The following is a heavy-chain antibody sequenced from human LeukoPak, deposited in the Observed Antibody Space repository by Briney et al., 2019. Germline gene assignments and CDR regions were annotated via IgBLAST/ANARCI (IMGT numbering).Heavy chain of an antibody. CDR1: GGSIGSGTYY. Sequence: PSETLSLTCTVSGGSIGSGTYYWSWIRQPPGKGLEWIGYIFYSGSTNYNPSLKSRVTISVDTSKNQFSLELSSVTAADTAVYYCARVYYSNSYDYWYFDLWGRGTLVTVSS. V-gene: IGHV4-61*01. J-gene: IGHJ2*01. CDR2: IFYSGST. CDR3: ARVYYSNSYDYWYFDL. D-gene: IGHD6-13*01.